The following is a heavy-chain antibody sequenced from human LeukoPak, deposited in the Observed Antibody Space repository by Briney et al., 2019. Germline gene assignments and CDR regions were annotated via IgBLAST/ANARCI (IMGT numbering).Heavy chain of an antibody. V-gene: IGHV1-2*02. J-gene: IGHJ5*02. Sequence: GASVKVSCXASGYTFTGYYMHWVRQAPGQGLEWMGWINPNSGGTNYAQKFQGRVTMTRDTSISTAYMELSRLRSDDTAVYYCARDRDGYYSEGVNPWGQGTLVTVSS. CDR2: INPNSGGT. CDR3: ARDRDGYYSEGVNP. D-gene: IGHD3-3*01. CDR1: GYTFTGYY.